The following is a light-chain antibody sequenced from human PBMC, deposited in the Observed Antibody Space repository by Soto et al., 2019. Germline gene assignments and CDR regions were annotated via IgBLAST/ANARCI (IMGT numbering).Light chain of an antibody. J-gene: IGKJ2*01. V-gene: IGKV2-28*01. Sequence: DIVMTQSPLSLPVTPGEPASISCRSSQSLLHSNGYNFLDWYLQKPGQSPQLLIHLGSTRASGVPDRFSGSGSGTDFTLKISRVEAEDVGVYYCMQALQTPPYTFGRGTKLEIK. CDR1: QSLLHSNGYNF. CDR2: LGS. CDR3: MQALQTPPYT.